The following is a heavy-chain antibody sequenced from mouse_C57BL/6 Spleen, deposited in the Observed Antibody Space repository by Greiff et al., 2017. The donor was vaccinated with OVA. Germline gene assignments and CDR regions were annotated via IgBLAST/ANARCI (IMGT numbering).Heavy chain of an antibody. D-gene: IGHD2-3*01. Sequence: EVQLQQSGPELVKPGASVKIPCKASGYTFTDYNMDWVKQSHGKSLEWIGDINPNNGGTIYNQKFKGKATLTADKSSSTAYMELRSLTSEDTAVYYCARGGWAMAYAGYYVFDYWGQGTTLTVSS. CDR3: ARGGWAMAYAGYYVFDY. CDR1: GYTFTDYN. V-gene: IGHV1-18*01. J-gene: IGHJ2*01. CDR2: INPNNGGT.